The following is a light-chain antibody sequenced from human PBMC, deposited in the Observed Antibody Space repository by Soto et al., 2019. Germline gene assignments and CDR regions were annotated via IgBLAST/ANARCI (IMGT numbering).Light chain of an antibody. J-gene: IGKJ4*01. CDR1: QGFSKY. CDR3: QKYNSAPLT. Sequence: DIQMTQSPSSLSASVGDRVTITCRASQGFSKYLAWYQQRPGKVPNLLIFAASTLQSSVPSRFTGSGSGTDLPLTISSLQPEDVATYYCQKYNSAPLTFGGGTKVEIK. V-gene: IGKV1-27*01. CDR2: AAS.